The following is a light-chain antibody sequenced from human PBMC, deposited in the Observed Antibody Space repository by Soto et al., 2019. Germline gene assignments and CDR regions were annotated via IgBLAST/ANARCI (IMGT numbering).Light chain of an antibody. CDR3: QQYESSPRT. V-gene: IGKV1-39*01. CDR1: HTITRY. J-gene: IGKJ1*01. CDR2: AAS. Sequence: DIQMTQSPSSLSASVGDRVTITCRASHTITRYLNWYQQKSGQAPKLLINAASTLRSGVPSRFSGSGSGTEFTLTISRLEPEDFAVYYCQQYESSPRTFGQGTKVDIK.